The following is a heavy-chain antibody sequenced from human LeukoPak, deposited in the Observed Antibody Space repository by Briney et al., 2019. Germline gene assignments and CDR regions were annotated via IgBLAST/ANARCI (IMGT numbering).Heavy chain of an antibody. D-gene: IGHD2-2*01. CDR3: ARTGYCSSTSCYADAFDI. Sequence: GGSLRLSCAASGFTFSTYFIHWVRQGPGKGLVWVSRIGSDGSSASSADSVKGRFTISRDNAKNSLYLQMNSLRAEDTAVYYCARTGYCSSTSCYADAFDIWGQGTMVTVSS. CDR1: GFTFSTYF. CDR2: IGSDGSSA. V-gene: IGHV3-74*01. J-gene: IGHJ3*02.